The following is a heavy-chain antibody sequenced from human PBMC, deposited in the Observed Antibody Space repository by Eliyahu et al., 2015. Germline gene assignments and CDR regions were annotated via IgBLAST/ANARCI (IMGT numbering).Heavy chain of an antibody. CDR3: ARIPSAYCGGDSHKEDAFDI. V-gene: IGHV2-70*01. D-gene: IGHD2-21*01. CDR1: GFSLSTSGXC. J-gene: IGHJ3*02. CDR2: IDWDDDK. Sequence: QVTLRESGPALVKPTQTLTLTCTFSGFSLSTSGXCVSWIRQPPGKALEWLALIDWDDDKYYSTSLKTRLTISKDTSKNQVVLTMTNMDPVDTATYYCARIPSAYCGGDSHKEDAFDIWGQGTMVTVSS.